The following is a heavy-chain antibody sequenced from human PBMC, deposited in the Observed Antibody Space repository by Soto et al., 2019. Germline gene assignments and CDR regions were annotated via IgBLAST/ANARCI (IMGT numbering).Heavy chain of an antibody. CDR3: ARGSVGTMIVVVKYPYYFDY. CDR1: GYSFTSYW. J-gene: IGHJ4*02. CDR2: IYPGDSDT. D-gene: IGHD3-22*01. Sequence: GESLKISCKGSGYSFTSYWIGWVRQMPGKGLELMGIIYPGDSDTRYSPSFQGQVTISADKSISTAYLQWSSLKASDTAMYYCARGSVGTMIVVVKYPYYFDYWGQGTLVTVSS. V-gene: IGHV5-51*01.